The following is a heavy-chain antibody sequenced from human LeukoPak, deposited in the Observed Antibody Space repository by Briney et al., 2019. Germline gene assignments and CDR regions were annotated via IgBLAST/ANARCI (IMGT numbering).Heavy chain of an antibody. J-gene: IGHJ6*02. CDR1: GFTFSSYG. CDR3: AKDRDEFYYYGMDV. Sequence: PGGSLRLSCAASGFTFSSYGMHWVRQAPGKGLEWVAVISYDGSNKYYADSVKGRFTISRDNSKNTLYLQMNSLRAEDTAVYYCAKDRDEFYYYGMDVWGQGTMVTVSS. CDR2: ISYDGSNK. D-gene: IGHD3-10*01. V-gene: IGHV3-30*18.